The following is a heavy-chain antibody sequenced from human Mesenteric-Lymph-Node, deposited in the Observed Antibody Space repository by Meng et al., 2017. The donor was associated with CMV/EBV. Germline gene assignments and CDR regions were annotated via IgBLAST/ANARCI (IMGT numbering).Heavy chain of an antibody. D-gene: IGHD3-16*01. CDR1: GFTFSAYP. CDR3: MKDQALG. Sequence: GESLKISCAASGFTFSAYPIDWVRQAPGKGLEWVAFIQYDGSNKYYAESLEGRFTISRDNSKNTLYLQMNSLRADDTAVYYCMKDQALGWGQGTLVTVSS. V-gene: IGHV3-30*02. J-gene: IGHJ4*02. CDR2: IQYDGSNK.